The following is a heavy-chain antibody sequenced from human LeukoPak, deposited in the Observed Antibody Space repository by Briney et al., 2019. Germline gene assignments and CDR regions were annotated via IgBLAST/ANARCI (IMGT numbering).Heavy chain of an antibody. CDR1: GFTFSSYW. V-gene: IGHV3-7*01. Sequence: GGSLRLSCAASGFTFSSYWMNWVRQVPGKGLEWVDNIKQDGSEKSYVDSVKGRFTISRDNAKNSLYLQMNSLRAEDTAVYYCARETAVGSDYWGQGTLVTVSS. D-gene: IGHD5-18*01. J-gene: IGHJ4*02. CDR2: IKQDGSEK. CDR3: ARETAVGSDY.